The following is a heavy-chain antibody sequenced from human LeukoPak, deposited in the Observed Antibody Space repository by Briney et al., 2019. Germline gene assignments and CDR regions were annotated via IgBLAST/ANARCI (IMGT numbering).Heavy chain of an antibody. Sequence: GGSLRLSCAASGFTFSDYYMSWIRQAPGKGLEGVSDISSSGNTIYYADSVKGRFTISRDNAKNSLYLQMNSLRAEDTAVYYCARRGVQLQRISWFDPWGQGTLVTVSS. D-gene: IGHD1-1*01. CDR3: ARRGVQLQRISWFDP. CDR1: GFTFSDYY. J-gene: IGHJ5*02. CDR2: ISSSGNTI. V-gene: IGHV3-11*01.